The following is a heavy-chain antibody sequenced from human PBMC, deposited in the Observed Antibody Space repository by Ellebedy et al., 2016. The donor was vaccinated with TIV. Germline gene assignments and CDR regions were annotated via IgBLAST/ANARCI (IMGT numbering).Heavy chain of an antibody. D-gene: IGHD2-21*02. Sequence: GESLKISCAASGFTFSDYYMNWIRQAPGKGLEWVANIYYDGSKEDYADSVKGRFTISRDISKSTLYLQMNSLRAEDTAVYYCARDDTVTAFAYWGQGTLVTVSS. CDR3: ARDDTVTAFAY. CDR1: GFTFSDYY. V-gene: IGHV3-33*08. J-gene: IGHJ4*02. CDR2: IYYDGSKE.